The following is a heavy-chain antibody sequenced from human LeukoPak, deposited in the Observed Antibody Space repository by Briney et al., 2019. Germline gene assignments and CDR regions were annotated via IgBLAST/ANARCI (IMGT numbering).Heavy chain of an antibody. Sequence: GGSLRLSCAASGFTFSNYAMHWVRQAPGKGLEWMAVISYDGSDKYYVDSVKGRFTISRDNSKNTLYLQMNSLRPEDTAVYYCARDWGRRYSSGWYGDFDYWGQGTLVTVSS. CDR3: ARDWGRRYSSGWYGDFDY. D-gene: IGHD6-19*01. CDR2: ISYDGSDK. V-gene: IGHV3-30-3*01. CDR1: GFTFSNYA. J-gene: IGHJ4*02.